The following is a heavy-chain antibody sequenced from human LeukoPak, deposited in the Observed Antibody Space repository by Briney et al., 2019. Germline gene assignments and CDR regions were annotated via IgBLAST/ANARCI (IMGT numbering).Heavy chain of an antibody. Sequence: GGSLRLSCAASGFTFSSYWMHWVRQAPGKGLVWVSRINSDGRSTSYADSAKGRFTISRDNAKNTLYLQMNSLRAEDTAVYYCVRDVWSDRDSYFDYWGQGTLVTVSS. CDR3: VRDVWSDRDSYFDY. CDR1: GFTFSSYW. D-gene: IGHD3-3*01. V-gene: IGHV3-74*01. J-gene: IGHJ4*02. CDR2: INSDGRST.